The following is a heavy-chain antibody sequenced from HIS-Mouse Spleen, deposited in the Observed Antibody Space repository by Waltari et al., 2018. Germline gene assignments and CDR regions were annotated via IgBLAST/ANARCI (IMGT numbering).Heavy chain of an antibody. Sequence: QVQLVQSGAEVKQPGASVKVSCKASGYTFTGYYMHWGRQAPGQGHESMGWINPNSGGTNYAQKFQGRVTMTRDTSISTAYMELSRLRSDDTAVYYCAREIPYSSSWYDWYFDLWGRGTLVTVSS. D-gene: IGHD6-13*01. CDR3: AREIPYSSSWYDWYFDL. J-gene: IGHJ2*01. CDR2: INPNSGGT. CDR1: GYTFTGYY. V-gene: IGHV1-2*02.